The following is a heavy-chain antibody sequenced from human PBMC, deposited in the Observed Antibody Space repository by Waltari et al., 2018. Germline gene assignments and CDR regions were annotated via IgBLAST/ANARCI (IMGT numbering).Heavy chain of an antibody. Sequence: QVQLQESGPGLVKPSQTLSLTCTVSGGSISSGSYYWRWIRQPAGKGLEWIGRIYTSGSTNYNPSLKSRVTISVDTSKNQFSLKLSSVTAADTAVYYCARGPDTAMVNYFDYWGQGTLVTVSS. D-gene: IGHD5-18*01. CDR2: IYTSGST. V-gene: IGHV4-61*02. J-gene: IGHJ4*02. CDR3: ARGPDTAMVNYFDY. CDR1: GGSISSGSYY.